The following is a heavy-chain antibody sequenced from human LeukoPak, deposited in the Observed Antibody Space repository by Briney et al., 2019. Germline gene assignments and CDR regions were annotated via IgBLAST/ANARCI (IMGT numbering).Heavy chain of an antibody. V-gene: IGHV3-74*01. J-gene: IGHJ6*02. D-gene: IGHD6-19*01. CDR2: INSDGSST. CDR3: ARDGVAGPYYYYYGMDV. CDR1: GFTFSSYW. Sequence: GGSLRLSCAASGFTFSSYWMHWVRQAPGKGLVWVSRINSDGSSTSYADSVKGRFTISRDNAKNTLYLQMNSLRAEDTAVYYCARDGVAGPYYYYYGMDVWAKGPWSPSP.